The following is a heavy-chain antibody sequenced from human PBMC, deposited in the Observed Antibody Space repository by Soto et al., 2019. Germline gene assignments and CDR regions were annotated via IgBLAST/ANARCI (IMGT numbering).Heavy chain of an antibody. CDR3: ATPYIRHAPSTKLMFGHYYYGMDV. D-gene: IGHD3-16*01. Sequence: QVQLVQSGAEVKKPGSSVKVSCKASGGTFSSYAISWVRQAPGQGLEWMGGIIPIFGTANYAQKFQGRVTITADESTSTAYVELSSLRSEDTAVYYCATPYIRHAPSTKLMFGHYYYGMDVWGQGTTVTVSS. CDR1: GGTFSSYA. CDR2: IIPIFGTA. V-gene: IGHV1-69*12. J-gene: IGHJ6*02.